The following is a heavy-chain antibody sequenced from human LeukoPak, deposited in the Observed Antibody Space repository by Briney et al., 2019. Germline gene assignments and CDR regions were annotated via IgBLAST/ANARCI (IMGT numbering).Heavy chain of an antibody. V-gene: IGHV3-30*18. Sequence: GRSLRLSCAASGFTFSSYGMHWVRQAPGKGLEWVAVISYDGSNKYYADSVKGRFTISRDNSKNTLYLQMNSLRAEDTAVYYCAKDYYGSANYYYGMDVWGQGTTVTVSS. CDR2: ISYDGSNK. CDR1: GFTFSSYG. CDR3: AKDYYGSANYYYGMDV. J-gene: IGHJ6*02. D-gene: IGHD3-10*01.